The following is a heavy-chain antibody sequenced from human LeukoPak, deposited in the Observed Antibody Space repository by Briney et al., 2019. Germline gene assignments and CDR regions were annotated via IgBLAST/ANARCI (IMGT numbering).Heavy chain of an antibody. J-gene: IGHJ5*02. CDR1: GFTFSTYW. Sequence: GGSLRLSGAAAGFTFSTYWMRWVRPAPGNGLVWVSRINSDGSSTSYADSVKGRFTISRDNAKNTRYLQMNSLRAEDTAVYYCARDTDWFDPGGQGTLVTVSA. V-gene: IGHV3-74*01. CDR2: INSDGSST. CDR3: ARDTDWFDP.